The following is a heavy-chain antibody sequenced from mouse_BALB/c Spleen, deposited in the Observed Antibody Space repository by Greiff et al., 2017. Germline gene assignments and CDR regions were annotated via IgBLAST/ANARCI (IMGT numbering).Heavy chain of an antibody. J-gene: IGHJ3*01. CDR1: GYTFTDYA. D-gene: IGHD1-1*01. CDR3: ATSYGSSPWFAY. Sequence: QVQLQQSGAELVRPGVSVKISCKGSGYTFTDYAMHWVKQSHAKSLEWIGVISTYYGDASYNQKFKGKATMTVDKSSSTAYMELARLISEDSAIYYCATSYGSSPWFAYWGQGTLVTVSA. V-gene: IGHV1S137*01. CDR2: ISTYYGDA.